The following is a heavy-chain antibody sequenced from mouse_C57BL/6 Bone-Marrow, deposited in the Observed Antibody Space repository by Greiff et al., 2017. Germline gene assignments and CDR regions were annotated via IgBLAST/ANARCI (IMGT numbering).Heavy chain of an antibody. CDR1: GFTFSDYG. Sequence: DVMLVESGGGLVKPGGSLKLSCAASGFTFSDYGMHWVRQAPEKGLEWVAYISSGSSNISYAETVQGRFTIARYNAKNSLFLQRTSRRSEATAIYYWARRLVLDYWGQGTTLTVSS. CDR2: ISSGSSNI. V-gene: IGHV5-17*01. D-gene: IGHD2-2*01. CDR3: ARRLVLDY. J-gene: IGHJ2*01.